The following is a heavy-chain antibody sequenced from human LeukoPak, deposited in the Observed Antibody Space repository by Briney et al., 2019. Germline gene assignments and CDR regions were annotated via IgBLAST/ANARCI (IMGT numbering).Heavy chain of an antibody. CDR1: GGSISSSNW. Sequence: PSETLSLTCAVSGGSISSSNWWSWVRQPPGKGLEWIGEIYHSGSTNYNPSLKRRVTISVDRSKNQFSLKLSSVTAADTAVYYCARVEMATQRVRAFDIWGQGTMVTVSS. J-gene: IGHJ3*02. V-gene: IGHV4-4*02. D-gene: IGHD5-24*01. CDR2: IYHSGST. CDR3: ARVEMATQRVRAFDI.